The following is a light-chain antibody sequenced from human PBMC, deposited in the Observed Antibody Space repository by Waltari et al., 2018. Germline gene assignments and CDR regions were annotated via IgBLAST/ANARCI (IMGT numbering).Light chain of an antibody. J-gene: IGKJ1*01. V-gene: IGKV3-15*01. Sequence: EIVMTQSPATLSVSPGERATLSCRASQSVSSNLAWYQQRPGQPPRLLIYGASTRATGMPARLSGSWSGTEFTLTISSLQSEDFAVYYCQQYNNWRTFGQGTKVEIK. CDR1: QSVSSN. CDR2: GAS. CDR3: QQYNNWRT.